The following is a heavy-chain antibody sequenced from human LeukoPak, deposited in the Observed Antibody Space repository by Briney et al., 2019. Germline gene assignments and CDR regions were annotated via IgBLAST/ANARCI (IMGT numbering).Heavy chain of an antibody. CDR1: GGTFSSYA. V-gene: IGHV1-69*04. CDR2: IIPILGIA. Sequence: VASVKVSCKASGGTFSSYAISWVRQAPGQGLEWMGGIIPILGIANYAQKFQGRVTITADKSTSTAYMELSSLRSEDTAVYYCARSSPIVVVPAGQEGNWFDPWGQGTLVTVSS. CDR3: ARSSPIVVVPAGQEGNWFDP. J-gene: IGHJ5*02. D-gene: IGHD2-2*01.